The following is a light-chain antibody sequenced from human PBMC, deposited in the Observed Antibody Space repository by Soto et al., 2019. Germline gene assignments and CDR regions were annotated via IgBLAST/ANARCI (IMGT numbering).Light chain of an antibody. Sequence: EIVLTQSPGSLSLSPGEGATLSCRASQSVSTNVAWYQQRPGQPPKLLIFGESSRATGIPARFSGSGSGTDFTLIINRLQPEDFALYFCQHYGRGSPIAFGLGTRLEIK. CDR1: QSVSTN. CDR2: GES. CDR3: QHYGRGSPIA. J-gene: IGKJ5*01. V-gene: IGKV3-20*01.